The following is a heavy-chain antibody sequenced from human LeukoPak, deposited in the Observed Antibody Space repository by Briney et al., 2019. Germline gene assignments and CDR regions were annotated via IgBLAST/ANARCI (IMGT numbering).Heavy chain of an antibody. CDR3: ARDRVGSGWYGDAFDI. Sequence: GGSLRLSCAASGFTFSSYSMNWVRQAPGKGLEWVSSISSSSSYIYYADSVKGRFTISRDNAKNSLYLQMNSLRAEDTAVYYCARDRVGSGWYGDAFDIWGQGTMVTVSS. V-gene: IGHV3-21*01. CDR2: ISSSSSYI. CDR1: GFTFSSYS. D-gene: IGHD6-19*01. J-gene: IGHJ3*02.